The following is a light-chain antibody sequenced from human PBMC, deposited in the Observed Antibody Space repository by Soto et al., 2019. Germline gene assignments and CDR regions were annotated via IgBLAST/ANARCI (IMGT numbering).Light chain of an antibody. CDR3: ETWDSNTRV. CDR2: LEGSGSY. CDR1: SGHSSYI. J-gene: IGLJ2*01. Sequence: QPVLTQSSSASASLGSSVKLTCTLSSGHSSYIIAWHHQQPGKAPRYLMKLEGSGSYNKGSGVPDRFSGSSSGADRYLTISNLQFEYEANYYCETWDSNTRVFGGGTKLTVL. V-gene: IGLV4-60*02.